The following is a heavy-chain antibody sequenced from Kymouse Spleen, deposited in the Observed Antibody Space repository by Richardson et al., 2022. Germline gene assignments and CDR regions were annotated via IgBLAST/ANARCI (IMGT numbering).Heavy chain of an antibody. CDR3: AKDRANYYGSGSSLYYYYYGMDV. CDR1: GFTFSSYG. V-gene: IGHV3-30*18. D-gene: IGHD3-10*01. Sequence: QVQLVESGGGVVQPGRSLRLSCAASGFTFSSYGMHWVRQAPGKGLEWVAVISYDGSNKYYADSVKGRFTISRDNSKNTLYLQMNSLRAEDTAVYYCAKDRANYYGSGSSLYYYYYGMDVWGQGTTVTVSS. J-gene: IGHJ6*02. CDR2: ISYDGSNK.